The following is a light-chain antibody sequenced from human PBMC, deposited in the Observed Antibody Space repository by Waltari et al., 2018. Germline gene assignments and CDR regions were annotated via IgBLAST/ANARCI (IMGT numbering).Light chain of an antibody. CDR3: QQYAYSPLT. Sequence: EIVLTPSPGTLSLSPGDRATLSCRASQSVTSSYLAWYQQKPGQAPRLLIYSASSRATGIPNRFSGSGSGTDFTLTISGLEPEDFAVYYCQQYAYSPLTFGGGTKVEIK. CDR2: SAS. V-gene: IGKV3-20*01. J-gene: IGKJ4*01. CDR1: QSVTSSY.